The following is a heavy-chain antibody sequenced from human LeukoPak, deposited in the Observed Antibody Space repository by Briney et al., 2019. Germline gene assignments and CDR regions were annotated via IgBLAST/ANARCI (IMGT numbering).Heavy chain of an antibody. CDR1: GFSFITYG. V-gene: IGHV3-30*02. D-gene: IGHD1-1*01. CDR2: IRYDGSNR. J-gene: IGHJ4*02. CDR3: AKSRSGSANWALQIFDN. Sequence: GGSLRLSCAASGFSFITYGIHWVRQAPGKGLEWVAFIRYDGSNRFYADSVRGRFTISRDNSKNTLYLQMNSLRAEDTAVYFCAKSRSGSANWALQIFDNWGQGTLVTVSS.